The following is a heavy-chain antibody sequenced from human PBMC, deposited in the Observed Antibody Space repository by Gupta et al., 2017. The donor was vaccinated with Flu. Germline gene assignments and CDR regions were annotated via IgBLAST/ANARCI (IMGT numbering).Heavy chain of an antibody. J-gene: IGHJ4*02. V-gene: IGHV3-30*18. CDR3: AKDQERYSSGSGMGTGDY. Sequence: QVQLVESGGGVVQPGRSLRLSCAASGFTFSSYGMDWVRQAPGKGLEWVAVIAYDGSNKYYEESGKGRVTIARDNSKKTLYRQMNSLRAEDTAVYDCAKDQERYSSGSGMGTGDYGGQGTLVTVSS. D-gene: IGHD6-19*01. CDR2: IAYDGSNK. CDR1: GFTFSSYG.